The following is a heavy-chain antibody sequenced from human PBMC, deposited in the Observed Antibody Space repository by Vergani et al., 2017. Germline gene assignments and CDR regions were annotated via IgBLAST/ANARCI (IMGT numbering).Heavy chain of an antibody. J-gene: IGHJ6*03. CDR2: IYYSGST. CDR3: ARSPGMILYYYYMDV. Sequence: QVQLQESGPGLVKPSETLSLTCTVSGGSISSYYWSWIRQPPGKGLEWIGYIYYSGSTNYNPSLKSRVTISVDTSKNQFSLKLSSVTAADTAVYYCARSPGMILYYYYMDVWGKGTTVAVS. CDR1: GGSISSYY. D-gene: IGHD2-15*01. V-gene: IGHV4-59*01.